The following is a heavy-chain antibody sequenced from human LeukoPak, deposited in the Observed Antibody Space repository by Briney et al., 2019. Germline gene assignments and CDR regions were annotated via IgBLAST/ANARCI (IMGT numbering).Heavy chain of an antibody. Sequence: GGSLRLSCAASGTVSSNYMIWVRQAPGKRLEWVSVIYSGGSTYHADSVKGRFTISRDNSKNTLYLQMNSVRAEDTAVYYCARAGGGTIDYWGQGTLVTVSS. D-gene: IGHD1-26*01. CDR2: IYSGGST. V-gene: IGHV3-66*01. CDR1: GTVSSNY. J-gene: IGHJ4*02. CDR3: ARAGGGTIDY.